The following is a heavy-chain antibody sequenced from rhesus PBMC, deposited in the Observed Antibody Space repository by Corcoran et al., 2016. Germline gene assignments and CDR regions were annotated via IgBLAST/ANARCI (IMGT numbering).Heavy chain of an antibody. CDR2: IYGSSTST. V-gene: IGHV4S10*01. D-gene: IGHD5-30*01. Sequence: QVQLQESGPGVVKPSETLSLTCAVSGGSISDSYRWSWIRQPPGKGLDWIGYIYGSSTSTNYNPSLKSRVTSSKDTSKNQFSLKLSAVTAADTAVYYCAREDTAGTVIGYWGQGVLVTVSS. J-gene: IGHJ4*01. CDR1: GGSISDSYR. CDR3: AREDTAGTVIGY.